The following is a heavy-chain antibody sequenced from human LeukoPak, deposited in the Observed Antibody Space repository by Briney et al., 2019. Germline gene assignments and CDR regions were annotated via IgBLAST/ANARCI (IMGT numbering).Heavy chain of an antibody. CDR2: IRVDNGHT. Sequence: ASVKVSCKASGYMFANYGITWVRQAPGQGLEWVGWIRVDNGHTNRAQNFQGRVTMTTDTSTSTAYMEVRSLRPDDTAVYYCARDWDYIVDYWGQGTLVTVSS. CDR1: GYMFANYG. CDR3: ARDWDYIVDY. J-gene: IGHJ4*02. D-gene: IGHD5-12*01. V-gene: IGHV1-18*01.